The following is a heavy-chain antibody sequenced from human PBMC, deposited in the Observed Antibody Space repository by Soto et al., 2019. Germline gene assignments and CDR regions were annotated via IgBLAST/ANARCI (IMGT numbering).Heavy chain of an antibody. V-gene: IGHV1-69*01. D-gene: IGHD3-22*01. J-gene: IGHJ4*02. CDR1: GGTFSSYA. CDR2: IIPIFGTA. Sequence: QVQLVQSGAEVKKPGSSVKVSCKASGGTFSSYAISWVRQAPGQGLEWMGGIIPIFGTANYAQKFQGRVTITADESTSKAYMELSSLRSEDTAVYYCARDPTYYYDSSGYYYVGYFDYWGQGTLVTVSS. CDR3: ARDPTYYYDSSGYYYVGYFDY.